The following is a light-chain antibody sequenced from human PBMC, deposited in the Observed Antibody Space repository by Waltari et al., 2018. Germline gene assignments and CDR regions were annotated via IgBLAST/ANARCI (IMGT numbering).Light chain of an antibody. CDR2: DVT. CDR1: SSDVGDYKY. J-gene: IGLJ1*01. CDR3: CSYAGSHTYV. Sequence: QPALTQPRSVSGSPGQSVTISCTGLSSDVGDYKYVSWYHQRPGKAPKLLIYDVTKRPAGVPDRFSCSRSGNTASLTISGLQADDEADYYCCSYAGSHTYVFARGTTVTVL. V-gene: IGLV2-11*01.